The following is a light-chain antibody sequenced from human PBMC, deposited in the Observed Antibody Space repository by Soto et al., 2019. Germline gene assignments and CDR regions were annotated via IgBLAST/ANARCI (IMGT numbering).Light chain of an antibody. J-gene: IGKJ3*01. Sequence: EIVMTQSPATLSVSLGDRATLSCRASQSVSSNLAWYQQKPGQAPRLLIYGASTRATGIPARFSGSGSGTEFTLTISSLQSEDFAVYYCQQYNNWPFTFGPGTKVDIK. CDR2: GAS. V-gene: IGKV3-15*01. CDR3: QQYNNWPFT. CDR1: QSVSSN.